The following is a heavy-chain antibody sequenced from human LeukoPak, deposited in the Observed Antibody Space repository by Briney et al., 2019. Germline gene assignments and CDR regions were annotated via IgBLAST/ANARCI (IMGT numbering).Heavy chain of an antibody. J-gene: IGHJ4*02. CDR3: ARGLDRPRGYFDY. CDR2: IYYSGST. V-gene: IGHV4-59*12. CDR1: GGSISSYY. Sequence: SETLSLTCTVSGGSISSYYWSWIRQPPGKGLEWIGYIYYSGSTNYNPSLKSRVTISVDTSKNQFSLKLSSVTAADTAVYYCARGLDRPRGYFDYWGQGTLVTVSS. D-gene: IGHD3-10*01.